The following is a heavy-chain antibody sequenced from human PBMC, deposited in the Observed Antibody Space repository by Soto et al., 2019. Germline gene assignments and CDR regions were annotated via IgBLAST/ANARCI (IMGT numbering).Heavy chain of an antibody. V-gene: IGHV1-69*02. CDR1: GGTFSSYT. J-gene: IGHJ5*02. Sequence: QVQPVQSGAEVQKPGSSVKVSCKASGGTFSSYTISWVRQAPVQGLEWMGRIIPILGIANYAQKFQGRVMITADKSTITAYMELSSLRSEDTAVYYCASIAVAGNGLNWFDPWGQGTLVTVSS. CDR3: ASIAVAGNGLNWFDP. D-gene: IGHD6-19*01. CDR2: IIPILGIA.